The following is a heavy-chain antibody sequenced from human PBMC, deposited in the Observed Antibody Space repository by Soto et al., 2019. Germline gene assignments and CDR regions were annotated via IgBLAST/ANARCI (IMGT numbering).Heavy chain of an antibody. Sequence: QVQLQESGPGLVKPSQTLSLTCTVSGGSISSGGYYWSWIRQHPGKGLEWIGYIYYIGSTYYNPSLKGRVTXSXXXSXXQFSLKLSSVTAADTAVYYCARGAVYYDSSGYFSYWGQGTLVTVSS. V-gene: IGHV4-31*03. CDR1: GGSISSGGYY. D-gene: IGHD3-22*01. J-gene: IGHJ4*02. CDR2: IYYIGST. CDR3: ARGAVYYDSSGYFSY.